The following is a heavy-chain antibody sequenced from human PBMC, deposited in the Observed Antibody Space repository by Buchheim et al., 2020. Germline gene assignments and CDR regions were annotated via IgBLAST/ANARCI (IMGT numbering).Heavy chain of an antibody. Sequence: QVQLVESGGGVVQPGRSLRLSCAASGFTFSSHAMHWVRQPPGKGLEWVAIISYDGSYKDYPDSGKGRFTVSRDNFQNTLFLQMNSLRAEDTAVYYCGAEVGSREFDNWGQGTL. CDR3: GAEVGSREFDN. CDR1: GFTFSSHA. J-gene: IGHJ4*02. CDR2: ISYDGSYK. D-gene: IGHD2-2*01. V-gene: IGHV3-30*03.